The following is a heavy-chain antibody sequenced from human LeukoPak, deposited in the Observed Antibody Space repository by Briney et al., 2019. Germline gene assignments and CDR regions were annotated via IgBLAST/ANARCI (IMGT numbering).Heavy chain of an antibody. J-gene: IGHJ4*02. CDR3: AIARGERRLLWFGELPDY. D-gene: IGHD3-10*01. CDR1: GGSISSYY. V-gene: IGHV4-59*12. Sequence: KPSETLSLTCTVSGGSISSYYWSWIRQPPGKGLEWIGYIYYSGSTNYNPSLKSRVTISVDTSKNQFSLKLSSVTAADTAVYYCAIARGERRLLWFGELPDYWGQGTLVTVSS. CDR2: IYYSGST.